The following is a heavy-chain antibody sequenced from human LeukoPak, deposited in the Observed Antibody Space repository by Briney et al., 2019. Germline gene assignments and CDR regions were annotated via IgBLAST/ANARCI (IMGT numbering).Heavy chain of an antibody. Sequence: SQTLSLTCAISGDSVSSYSAGWNWIRQSPSRGLEWLGRAYYRSKWYFDYAVSVKSRITINPDTSKNQFSLQLNSVTPEDTAVYYCARDADRYFDWLKVGFDPWGQGTLVTVSS. CDR1: GDSVSSYSAG. CDR3: ARDADRYFDWLKVGFDP. V-gene: IGHV6-1*01. D-gene: IGHD3-9*01. CDR2: AYYRSKWYF. J-gene: IGHJ5*02.